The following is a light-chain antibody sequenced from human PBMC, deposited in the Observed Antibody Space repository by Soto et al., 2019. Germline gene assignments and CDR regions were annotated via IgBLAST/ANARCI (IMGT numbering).Light chain of an antibody. V-gene: IGKV3-11*01. CDR2: DAS. CDR1: QSLSSQ. Sequence: VLTQSPGTLSLSPGEGATLSCRASQSLSSQLAWYQQKPGQAPRLLIYDASKRAAGVPGRFSGSGSGTDFTLAITSLEPDDSSMYYCQQRSSWPTFGQGTRVELK. J-gene: IGKJ1*01. CDR3: QQRSSWPT.